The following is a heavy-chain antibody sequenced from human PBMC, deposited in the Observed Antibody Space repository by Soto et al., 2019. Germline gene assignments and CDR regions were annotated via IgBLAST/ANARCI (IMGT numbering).Heavy chain of an antibody. J-gene: IGHJ5*02. D-gene: IGHD2-21*02. Sequence: LRLSCAVSGFNFSNHWMHWVRQRPAEGLVWVSRITSDGKSKAYAESVKGRFAISRDNAKNTLYLQMNGLTAEDTAVYYCARESGDWPLNWFDPWGQGTLVTVSS. CDR3: ARESGDWPLNWFDP. V-gene: IGHV3-74*01. CDR2: ITSDGKSK. CDR1: GFNFSNHW.